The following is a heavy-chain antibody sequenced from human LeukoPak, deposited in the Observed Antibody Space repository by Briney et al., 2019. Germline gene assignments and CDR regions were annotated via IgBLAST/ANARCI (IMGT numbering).Heavy chain of an antibody. J-gene: IGHJ3*01. D-gene: IGHD1-7*01. CDR3: ATDLYNWNYVGAYDF. CDR1: GGTFSSYA. V-gene: IGHV1-69*13. Sequence: SVKVSCKASGGTFSSYAISWVRQAPGQGLEWMGGIIPIFGTANYAQKFQGRVTITADESTSTAYMELSSLRSEDTAVYYCATDLYNWNYVGAYDFWGQGTMVTVSP. CDR2: IIPIFGTA.